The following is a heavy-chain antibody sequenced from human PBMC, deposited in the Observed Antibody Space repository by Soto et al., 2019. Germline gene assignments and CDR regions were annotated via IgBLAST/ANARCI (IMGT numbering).Heavy chain of an antibody. CDR3: AGVQYSSGWYYFDY. J-gene: IGHJ4*02. Sequence: PSETLSLTCAVYGGSFSGYYWSWIRQPPGKGLEWIGEINHSGSTNYNPSLKSRVTISVDKSKNQFSLNLSSVTASDTAVYYCAGVQYSSGWYYFDYWGQGTLVTVSS. V-gene: IGHV4-34*01. CDR1: GGSFSGYY. D-gene: IGHD6-19*01. CDR2: INHSGST.